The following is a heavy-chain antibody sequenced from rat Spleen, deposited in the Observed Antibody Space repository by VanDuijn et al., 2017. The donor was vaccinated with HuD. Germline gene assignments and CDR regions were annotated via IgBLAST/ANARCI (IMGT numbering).Heavy chain of an antibody. J-gene: IGHJ2*01. D-gene: IGHD1-1*01. Sequence: EVQLVESDGGLVPPGRSLKLSCAASGFTFSDYAMAWVRQAPKKGLEWVATIIYDGSSTYYRDSVKGRFTVSRDNAKSTLYLQMDSLRSEDTATYYCARHPDYSNYFDYWGQGVMVTVSS. CDR1: GFTFSDYA. CDR2: IIYDGSST. CDR3: ARHPDYSNYFDY. V-gene: IGHV5-17*01.